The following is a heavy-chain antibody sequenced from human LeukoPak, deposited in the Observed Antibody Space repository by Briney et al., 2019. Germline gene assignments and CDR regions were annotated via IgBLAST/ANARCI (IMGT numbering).Heavy chain of an antibody. CDR1: GGSISSSSYY. Sequence: WETLSLTCTVSGGSISSSSYYWGWIRQPPGKGLEWIGSIYYSGSTYYNPSLKSRVTISVDTSKNQFSLKLSSVTAADTAVYYCARGEDAFWSGYYYWGQGTLVTVSS. D-gene: IGHD3-3*01. V-gene: IGHV4-39*07. CDR2: IYYSGST. CDR3: ARGEDAFWSGYYY. J-gene: IGHJ4*02.